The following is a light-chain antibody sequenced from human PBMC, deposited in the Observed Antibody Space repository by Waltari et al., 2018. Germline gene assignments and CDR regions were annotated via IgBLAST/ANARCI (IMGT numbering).Light chain of an antibody. J-gene: IGKJ1*01. V-gene: IGKV3-11*01. Sequence: ETVLTQSPATLSLSPGDRATLSCRASQSVSSFLAWYQQKPGQAPRLLIYDASKRSTGIPARFSGSGSGTDFTLTISSLEPEDFAVYYCQQRSNWRTFGQGTKVEIK. CDR1: QSVSSF. CDR3: QQRSNWRT. CDR2: DAS.